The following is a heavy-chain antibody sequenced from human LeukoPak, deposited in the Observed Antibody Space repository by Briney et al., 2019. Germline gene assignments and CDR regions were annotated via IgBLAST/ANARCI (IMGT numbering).Heavy chain of an antibody. V-gene: IGHV3-53*01. CDR1: GFTVSSNY. D-gene: IGHD4-23*01. CDR3: ASTSDYGGNLVCD. Sequence: GESLKISCAASGFTVSSNYMSWVRQAPGKELEWVSVIYSGGSTYYADSVKGRFTISRDNSKNTLYLQMNSLRAEDTAVYYCASTSDYGGNLVCDWGQGTLVTVSS. J-gene: IGHJ4*02. CDR2: IYSGGST.